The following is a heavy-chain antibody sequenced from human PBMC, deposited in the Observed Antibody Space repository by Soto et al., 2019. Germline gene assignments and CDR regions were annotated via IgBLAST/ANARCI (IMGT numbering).Heavy chain of an antibody. D-gene: IGHD4-4*01. J-gene: IGHJ5*02. CDR2: IEPSDSST. V-gene: IGHV5-10-1*01. CDR3: AILNYFDP. Sequence: GESLKISCKGSGYSFTSYWIGWVRQMPGKGLEWMGKIEPSDSSTIYSPSFQGHVTISVDKSINTAYLQWRSLRASDTAMYFCAILNYFDPWGQGSLVTVSS. CDR1: GYSFTSYW.